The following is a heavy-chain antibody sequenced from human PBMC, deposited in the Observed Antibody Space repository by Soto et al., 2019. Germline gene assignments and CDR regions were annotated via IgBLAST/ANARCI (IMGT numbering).Heavy chain of an antibody. V-gene: IGHV3-23*01. J-gene: IGHJ3*02. D-gene: IGHD3-16*01. CDR3: AKLGGYGAGAMGLGAFDN. CDR1: GFTFSSYA. CDR2: ISGSGGST. Sequence: GGSLRLSCAASGFTFSSYAMSWFRQAPGKGLEWVSAISGSGGSTYYADSVKGRFTISRDNSKNTLYLQMNSLRAEDTAVYYCAKLGGYGAGAMGLGAFDNWGQGTMVTVAS.